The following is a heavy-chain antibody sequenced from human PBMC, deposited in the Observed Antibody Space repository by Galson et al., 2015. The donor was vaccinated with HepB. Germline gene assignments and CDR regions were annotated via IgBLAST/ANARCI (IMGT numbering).Heavy chain of an antibody. V-gene: IGHV3-30-3*01. Sequence: SLRLSCAASGFTFSSYAMHWVRQAPGKGLEWVALISHDGSNKYYADSVKGRFTISRDNSKTTLCLQMNSLRAEDTAAYYCARPGESCFNATCLYDAFDIWGQGTLVTVSS. D-gene: IGHD2-2*01. J-gene: IGHJ3*02. CDR1: GFTFSSYA. CDR2: ISHDGSNK. CDR3: ARPGESCFNATCLYDAFDI.